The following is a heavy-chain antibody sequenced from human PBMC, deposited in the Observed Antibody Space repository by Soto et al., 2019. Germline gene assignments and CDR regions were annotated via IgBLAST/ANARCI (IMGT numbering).Heavy chain of an antibody. Sequence: SGGSLRLSCTASGFTFGDYAMSWFRQAPGKGLEWVGFIRSKAYGGTTEYAASVKGRFTISRDDSKSIAYLQMNSLKTEDTAVYYCTTDSYITTITVRFDYWGHGTLVTVSS. CDR2: IRSKAYGGTT. J-gene: IGHJ4*01. D-gene: IGHD3-22*01. CDR1: GFTFGDYA. CDR3: TTDSYITTITVRFDY. V-gene: IGHV3-49*03.